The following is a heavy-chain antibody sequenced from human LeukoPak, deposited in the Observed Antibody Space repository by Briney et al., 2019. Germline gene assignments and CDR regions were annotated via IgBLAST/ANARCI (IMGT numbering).Heavy chain of an antibody. V-gene: IGHV3-30-3*01. D-gene: IGHD1-26*01. CDR3: ARDGSGSYYPNYYFDY. J-gene: IGHJ4*02. CDR1: GFTFSSYA. Sequence: GGSLRLSCAASGFTFSSYAMHWVRQAPGKGLEWVAVISYDGSNKYYADSVKGRFTISRDNFKNTLYLQMYSLRAEDTAVYYCARDGSGSYYPNYYFDYWGQGTLVTVSS. CDR2: ISYDGSNK.